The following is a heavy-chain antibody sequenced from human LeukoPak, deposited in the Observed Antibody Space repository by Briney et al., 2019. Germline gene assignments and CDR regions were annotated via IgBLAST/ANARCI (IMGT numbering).Heavy chain of an antibody. V-gene: IGHV3-21*05. J-gene: IGHJ4*02. CDR3: AGYSSSWPIDY. Sequence: GGSLRLSCAASGFTFSSYSMNWVRQAPGKGLEWVSYISSSSSYIYYADSVKGRFAISRDNAKNSLYLQMNSLRAEDTAVYYCAGYSSSWPIDYWGQGTLVTVSS. D-gene: IGHD6-13*01. CDR1: GFTFSSYS. CDR2: ISSSSSYI.